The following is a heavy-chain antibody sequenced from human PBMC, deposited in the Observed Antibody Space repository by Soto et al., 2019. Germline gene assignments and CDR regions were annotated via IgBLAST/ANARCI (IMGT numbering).Heavy chain of an antibody. CDR3: ATPYYFNH. CDR1: GFMFSAYT. CDR2: ISDDSSYI. V-gene: IGHV3-21*06. Sequence: GGSLRLSGAAAGFMFSAYTMNWVRQAPGKGLEWLSSISDDSSYIDYADSLRGRFTVSRDNARNSLYLQIASLGVEDTAVYYCATPYYFNHWGPGTLVTVSS. J-gene: IGHJ1*01. D-gene: IGHD3-16*01.